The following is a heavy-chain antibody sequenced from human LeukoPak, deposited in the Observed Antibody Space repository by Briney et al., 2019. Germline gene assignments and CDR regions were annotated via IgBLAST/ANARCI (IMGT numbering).Heavy chain of an antibody. D-gene: IGHD5-24*01. Sequence: PSETLSLTCTVSGGSISSSNYFWGWIRQPPGKGLEWIGSIYYSGSTYDNPSLKSRVIVSVDTSKNLFSLKLSSVAAADTAVYYCARPIHGYNSPFDHWGQGTLVTVSS. CDR1: GGSISSSNYF. V-gene: IGHV4-39*01. CDR3: ARPIHGYNSPFDH. J-gene: IGHJ4*02. CDR2: IYYSGST.